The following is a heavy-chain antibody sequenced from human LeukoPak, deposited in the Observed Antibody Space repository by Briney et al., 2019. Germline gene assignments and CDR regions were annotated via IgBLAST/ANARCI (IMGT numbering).Heavy chain of an antibody. Sequence: ASVKVSCKASGYTFTSYYMHWVRQAPGQGLEWMGIINSSGGSTSYAQKFQGRVTITSDTSTSTVYLELSSLRSEDTAVYYCARDGMATIRGFDYWGQGTLVTVSS. D-gene: IGHD5-24*01. CDR1: GYTFTSYY. CDR3: ARDGMATIRGFDY. CDR2: INSSGGST. J-gene: IGHJ4*02. V-gene: IGHV1-46*01.